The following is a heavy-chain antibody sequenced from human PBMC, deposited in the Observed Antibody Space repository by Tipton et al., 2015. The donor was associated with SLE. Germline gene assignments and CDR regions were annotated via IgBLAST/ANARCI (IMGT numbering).Heavy chain of an antibody. J-gene: IGHJ5*02. CDR3: ARGAARWFDP. D-gene: IGHD6-13*01. Sequence: TLSLTCTVSGDSDSSRPYFWSWIRQTAGKGLEWLGRINTSGSTNYNPSLKTRVTMSVDTSKNQFSLKLTSVTAADTAVYYCARGAARWFDPWGQGTLVTVSS. CDR2: INTSGST. CDR1: GDSDSSRPYF. V-gene: IGHV4-61*02.